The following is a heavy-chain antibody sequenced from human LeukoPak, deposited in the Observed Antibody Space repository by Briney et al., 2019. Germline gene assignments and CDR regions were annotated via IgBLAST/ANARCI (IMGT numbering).Heavy chain of an antibody. CDR2: IRQGGNEI. CDR1: GFIFRNSW. J-gene: IGHJ4*02. CDR3: AKGYSRLVPAAPFDY. D-gene: IGHD2-2*01. V-gene: IGHV3-7*03. Sequence: GGSLRLSCAASGFIFRNSWMSWVRQAPGKGLEWVANIRQGGNEIYYMDSVKGRFTISRDNTKNTLYLQMNSLRAEDTAVYYCAKGYSRLVPAAPFDYWGQGTLVTVSS.